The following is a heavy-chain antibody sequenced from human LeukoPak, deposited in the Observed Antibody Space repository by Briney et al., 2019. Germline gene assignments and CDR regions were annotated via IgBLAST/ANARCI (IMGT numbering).Heavy chain of an antibody. CDR1: GFTFSSFG. D-gene: IGHD3-22*01. Sequence: PGGSLRLSCAASGFTFSSFGMHWVRQAPGKGLEWVAFIRYDGSNKYHADSVKGRFTISRDNSKNTLYPQMNSLRAEDTAVYYCANPDYDSSTYVGDYWGQGTLVTVSS. V-gene: IGHV3-30*02. CDR2: IRYDGSNK. CDR3: ANPDYDSSTYVGDY. J-gene: IGHJ4*02.